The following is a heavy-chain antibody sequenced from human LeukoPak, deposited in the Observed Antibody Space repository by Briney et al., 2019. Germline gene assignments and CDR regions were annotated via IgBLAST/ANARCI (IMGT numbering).Heavy chain of an antibody. Sequence: ASVKVSCKASGYTFTGYYMHWVRQAPGQGLEWMGWINPNSGGTNYAQKFQGRVTMTRDTSISTAYMELSRLRSDDTAVYYCAREDSSSWYLGDDAFDTWGQGTMVTVSS. CDR2: INPNSGGT. CDR1: GYTFTGYY. J-gene: IGHJ3*02. D-gene: IGHD6-13*01. CDR3: AREDSSSWYLGDDAFDT. V-gene: IGHV1-2*02.